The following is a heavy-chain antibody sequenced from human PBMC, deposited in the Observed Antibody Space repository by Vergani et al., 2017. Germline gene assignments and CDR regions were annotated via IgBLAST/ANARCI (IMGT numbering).Heavy chain of an antibody. V-gene: IGHV3-21*01. D-gene: IGHD5-18*01. CDR2: ISSSSSYI. Sequence: VQLVESGGGVVQPGRSLRLSCAASGFTFSSYSMNWVRQAPGKGLEWVSSISSSSSYIYYADSVKGRFTISRDNAKNSLYLQMNSLRAEDTAVYYCARDLGGGGYSYEVGGYWGQGTLVTVSS. J-gene: IGHJ4*02. CDR1: GFTFSSYS. CDR3: ARDLGGGGYSYEVGGY.